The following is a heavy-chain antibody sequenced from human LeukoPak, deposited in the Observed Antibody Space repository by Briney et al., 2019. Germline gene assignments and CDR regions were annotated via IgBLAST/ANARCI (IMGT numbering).Heavy chain of an antibody. CDR2: IYYSGST. CDR1: GGSISSYY. J-gene: IGHJ4*02. V-gene: IGHV4-59*01. CDR3: ARTEAAGIAEQYYFDY. D-gene: IGHD6-13*01. Sequence: PSETLSLTCTVSGGSISSYYWSWIRQPPGKGLEWIGYIYYSGSTSYNPSLKSRVTISVDTSKNQFSLKLSSVTAADTAVYYCARTEAAGIAEQYYFDYWGQGTLVTVSS.